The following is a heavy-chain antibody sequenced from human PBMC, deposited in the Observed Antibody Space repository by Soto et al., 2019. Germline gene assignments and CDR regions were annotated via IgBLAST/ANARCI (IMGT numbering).Heavy chain of an antibody. CDR3: AKEDTSSGSLDY. V-gene: IGHV3-23*01. CDR1: GFPFGENA. D-gene: IGHD6-19*01. CDR2: ISDSGATT. J-gene: IGHJ4*02. Sequence: PGGSLRLSCAAAGFPFGENAMSWVRQAPGKGLEWVSGISDSGATTYYADSVRGRFTISRDNSKSTLYLQMKSLRAEDAASYYCAKEDTSSGSLDYWGQVALGTVSS.